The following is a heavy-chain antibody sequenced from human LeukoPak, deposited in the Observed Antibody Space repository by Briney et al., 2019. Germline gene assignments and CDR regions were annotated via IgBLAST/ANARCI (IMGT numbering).Heavy chain of an antibody. CDR3: ARGLMDV. CDR1: GFAFGDYW. V-gene: IGHV3-7*01. CDR2: IKQDGSEK. J-gene: IGHJ6*02. Sequence: GGSLRLSCAGSGFAFGDYWMTWVRQAPGKGLEWVANIKQDGSEKYYVDSVKGRFTISRDNAKNSLYLQMNSLRAEDTAVYYCARGLMDVWGQGTTVTVSS.